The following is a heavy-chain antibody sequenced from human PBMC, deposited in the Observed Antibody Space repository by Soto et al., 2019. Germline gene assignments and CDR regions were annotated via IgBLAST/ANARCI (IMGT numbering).Heavy chain of an antibody. Sequence: QAQLVESGGGVVQPGRSLTLSCAASGFTFSSYGLHWVRQAPGEGLEWVTVISSDGNNKYYIDSVKGRFTISRDNSKNTLYLQMNSLRVEDTAVDYCAGDGYFDSSGHCYFFDAWGQGSLVTVSS. V-gene: IGHV3-30*03. CDR2: ISSDGNNK. D-gene: IGHD3-22*01. J-gene: IGHJ4*02. CDR3: AGDGYFDSSGHCYFFDA. CDR1: GFTFSSYG.